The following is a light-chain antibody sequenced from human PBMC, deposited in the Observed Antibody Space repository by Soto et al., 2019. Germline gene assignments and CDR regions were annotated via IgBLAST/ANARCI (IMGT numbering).Light chain of an antibody. V-gene: IGKV1-6*01. CDR2: AAS. Sequence: AIQMTQSPSSPSASVGDRATITCRASQDIRNDLGWYQQKPWKAPKLLIYAASTLQIGVPSRFSGSGSGTDFSFTSSSLQPEDIATYYRHQYDNLRPSTFGPGTKVDI. J-gene: IGKJ3*01. CDR3: HQYDNLRPST. CDR1: QDIRND.